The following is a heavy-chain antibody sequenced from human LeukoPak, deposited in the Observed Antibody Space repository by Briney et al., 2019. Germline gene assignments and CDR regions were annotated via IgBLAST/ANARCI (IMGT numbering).Heavy chain of an antibody. J-gene: IGHJ4*02. V-gene: IGHV1-18*01. CDR3: AREIKYCSGGSCYLVY. CDR2: ISAYNGNT. D-gene: IGHD2-15*01. Sequence: ASVKVSCKASGYTFTSYGIRWLRQAPGQGLEWMGWISAYNGNTNYAQKLQGRVTMTTDTSTSTAYMELRSLRSDDTAVYYCAREIKYCSGGSCYLVYWGQGTLVTVSS. CDR1: GYTFTSYG.